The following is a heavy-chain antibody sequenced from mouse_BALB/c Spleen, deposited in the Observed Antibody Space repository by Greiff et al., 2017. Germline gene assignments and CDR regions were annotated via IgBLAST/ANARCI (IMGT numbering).Heavy chain of an antibody. CDR3: ARHAYDYGAWFAY. Sequence: EVMLVESGGGLVQPGGSLKLSCAASGFTFSSYTMSWVRQTPEKRLEWVAYISNGGGSTYYPDTVKGRFTISRDNAKNTLYLQMSSLKSEDTAMYYCARHAYDYGAWFAYWGQGTLVTVSA. CDR1: GFTFSSYT. V-gene: IGHV5-12-2*01. D-gene: IGHD2-4*01. J-gene: IGHJ3*01. CDR2: ISNGGGST.